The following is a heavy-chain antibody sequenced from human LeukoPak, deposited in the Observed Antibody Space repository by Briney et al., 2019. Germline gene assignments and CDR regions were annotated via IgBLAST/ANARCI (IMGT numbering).Heavy chain of an antibody. J-gene: IGHJ4*02. D-gene: IGHD3-3*01. V-gene: IGHV3-21*01. CDR3: AGHFGAWHYFDY. CDR2: ISSSSSYI. Sequence: GGSLRLSCTTSGFNFNTYTMSWVRQSPGKGLEWVSAISSSSSYIYYADSVKGRFTISRDNAKNSLYLQMNSLRAEDTAVYYCAGHFGAWHYFDYWGQGTLVTVSS. CDR1: GFNFNTYT.